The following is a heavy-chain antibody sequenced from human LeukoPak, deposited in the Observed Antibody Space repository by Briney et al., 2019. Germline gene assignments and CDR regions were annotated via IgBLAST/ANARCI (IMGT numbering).Heavy chain of an antibody. CDR1: GYTFTGYY. J-gene: IGHJ4*02. CDR3: ARDLPLTGLYDY. CDR2: INPNSGGT. Sequence: ASVKVSCKASGYTFTGYYMHWVRQAPGQGLEWMGWINPNSGGTNYAQKFQGRVTMTRDTSISTAYMELSRLGSDDTAVYYCARDLPLTGLYDYWGQGTLVTVSS. V-gene: IGHV1-2*02. D-gene: IGHD3-9*01.